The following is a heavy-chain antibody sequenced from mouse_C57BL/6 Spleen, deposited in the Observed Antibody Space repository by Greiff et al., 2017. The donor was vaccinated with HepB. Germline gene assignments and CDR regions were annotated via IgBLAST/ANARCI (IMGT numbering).Heavy chain of an antibody. Sequence: EVKLMESGEGLVKPGGSLKLSCAASGFTFSSYAMSWVRQTPEKRLEWVAYISSGGDYIYYADTVKGRFTISRDNARNTLYLQMSSLKSEDTAMYYCTRAPLTGGFAYWGQGTLVTVSA. CDR2: ISSGGDYI. CDR1: GFTFSSYA. CDR3: TRAPLTGGFAY. J-gene: IGHJ3*01. D-gene: IGHD4-1*01. V-gene: IGHV5-9-1*02.